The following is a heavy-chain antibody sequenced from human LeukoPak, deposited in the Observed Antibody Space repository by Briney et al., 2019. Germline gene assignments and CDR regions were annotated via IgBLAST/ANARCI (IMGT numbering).Heavy chain of an antibody. J-gene: IGHJ4*02. Sequence: GASVKVSCKASGYTFTGYYMHWVRQAPGQGLEWMGWMNPNSGNTGYAQKFQGRVTMTRDTSISTAYMELTSLTSEDTAIYYCARGLAVAGTGYWGQGTLVTVSS. CDR3: ARGLAVAGTGY. CDR1: GYTFTGYY. D-gene: IGHD6-19*01. V-gene: IGHV1-8*02. CDR2: MNPNSGNT.